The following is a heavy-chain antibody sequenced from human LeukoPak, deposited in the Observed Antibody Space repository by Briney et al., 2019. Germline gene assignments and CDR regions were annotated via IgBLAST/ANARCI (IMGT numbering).Heavy chain of an antibody. Sequence: GGSLRLSCAASGFTFSSYSMNWVRQAPGKGLEWVSSISSSSSYIYYADSVKGRFTISRDNAKNSLYLQMNSLRAEDTAVYYYARDRIQLWPDAFDIWGQGTMVTVSS. CDR2: ISSSSSYI. V-gene: IGHV3-21*01. J-gene: IGHJ3*02. D-gene: IGHD5-18*01. CDR3: ARDRIQLWPDAFDI. CDR1: GFTFSSYS.